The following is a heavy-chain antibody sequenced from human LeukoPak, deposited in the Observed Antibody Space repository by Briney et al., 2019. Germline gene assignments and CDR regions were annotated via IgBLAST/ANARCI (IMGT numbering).Heavy chain of an antibody. CDR2: ISSSGSGGNT. D-gene: IGHD3-9*01. J-gene: IGHJ4*02. CDR1: GVTLSSYA. CDR3: ARLPTFYYDSSHYYDY. Sequence: GGSLRLSCAASGVTLSSYAMSWARQAPGKGLEWVSGISSSGSGGNTYYADSVKGRFTISRDKSKNTLYLQMNSLRAEDTAVYYCARLPTFYYDSSHYYDYWGQGTLVTVSS. V-gene: IGHV3-23*01.